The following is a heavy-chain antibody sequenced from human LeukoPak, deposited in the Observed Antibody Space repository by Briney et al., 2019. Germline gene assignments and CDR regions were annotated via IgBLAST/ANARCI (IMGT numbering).Heavy chain of an antibody. J-gene: IGHJ4*02. V-gene: IGHV4-31*03. D-gene: IGHD4-17*01. CDR1: RGSISSGGYY. Sequence: SETLSLTCTVSRGSISSGGYYWSWIRQHPGTGLEWIGYIYYSGSTYNNPSLKSRVTLSVDTSKNQYSLRLSSVTAADTAVYYCARRAKLYDYGKLEWGQGTLVSVSS. CDR2: IYYSGST. CDR3: ARRAKLYDYGKLE.